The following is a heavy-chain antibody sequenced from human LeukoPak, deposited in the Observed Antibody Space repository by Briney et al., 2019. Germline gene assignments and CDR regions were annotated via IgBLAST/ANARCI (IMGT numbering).Heavy chain of an antibody. J-gene: IGHJ4*02. CDR1: GFTFSSYA. CDR2: ISGSGGST. Sequence: GGSLRLSCAASGFTFSSYAMSWVRQAPGKGLEWVSVISGSGGSTYYADSVKGRFTISRDNSKNTLYLQMNSLRAEDTAVYYCAKGTPTWIQLWLCYFDYWGQGTLVTVSS. CDR3: AKGTPTWIQLWLCYFDY. D-gene: IGHD5-18*01. V-gene: IGHV3-23*01.